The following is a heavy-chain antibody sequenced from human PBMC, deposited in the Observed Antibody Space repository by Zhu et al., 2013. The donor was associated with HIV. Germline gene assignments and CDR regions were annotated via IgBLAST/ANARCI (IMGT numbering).Heavy chain of an antibody. J-gene: IGHJ5*02. D-gene: IGHD2-8*01. Sequence: QVQLVQSGAEVKKPGASVKVSCQASGYTFTTYGITWVRQAPGQGLEWMGWISAYNGNTKYAQKFQGRVTMTTDTSTSTAYMDLRSLTSDDTAVYYCARRPKDYCTKWCMFFFVMGSGVRVGSDPWGQGNPG. V-gene: IGHV1-18*01. CDR1: GYTFTTYG. CDR2: ISAYNGNT. CDR3: ARRPKDYCTKWCMFFFVMGSGVRVGSDP.